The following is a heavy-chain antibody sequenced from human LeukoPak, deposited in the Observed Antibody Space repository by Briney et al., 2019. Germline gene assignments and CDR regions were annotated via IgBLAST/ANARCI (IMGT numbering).Heavy chain of an antibody. CDR3: ARENSGSYREFDY. V-gene: IGHV4-59*12. Sequence: SETLSLTCTVSGGSISGYFWSCIRQPPGKGLEWIGYINYKGATLYSPSLKGRVTMSVDTSKNQFSLKLSSVTAADTAVFYCARENSGSYREFDYWGQGTLVTVSS. D-gene: IGHD1-26*01. CDR2: INYKGAT. CDR1: GGSISGYF. J-gene: IGHJ4*02.